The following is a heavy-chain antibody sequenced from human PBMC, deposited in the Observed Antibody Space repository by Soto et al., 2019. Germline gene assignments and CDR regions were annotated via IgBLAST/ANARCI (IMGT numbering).Heavy chain of an antibody. CDR1: GFTFGRYA. D-gene: IGHD7-27*01. CDR2: ISGSGGST. V-gene: IGHV3-23*01. Sequence: GGSLRLSCAASGFTFGRYAMSWVRQAPGKGLEWVSGISGSGGSTYYADSVKGRFTISRDNSKNTLYLQMNSLRAEDTAVYYCASSLLTPFDYWGQGTLVTVAS. CDR3: ASSLLTPFDY. J-gene: IGHJ4*02.